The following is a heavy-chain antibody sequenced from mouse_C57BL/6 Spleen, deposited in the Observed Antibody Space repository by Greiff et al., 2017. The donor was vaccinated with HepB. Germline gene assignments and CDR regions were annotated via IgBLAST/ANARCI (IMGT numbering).Heavy chain of an antibody. J-gene: IGHJ1*03. CDR1: GFSLTSYG. D-gene: IGHD1-1*01. Sequence: VQLQESGPGLVAPSQSLSITCTVSGFSLTSYGVHWVRQPPGKGLEWLVVIWSDGSTTYNSALKSRLSISKDNSKSQVFLKMNSLQTDDTAMYYCARHGNYYGSSWYFDVWGTGTTVTVSS. CDR2: IWSDGST. CDR3: ARHGNYYGSSWYFDV. V-gene: IGHV2-6-1*01.